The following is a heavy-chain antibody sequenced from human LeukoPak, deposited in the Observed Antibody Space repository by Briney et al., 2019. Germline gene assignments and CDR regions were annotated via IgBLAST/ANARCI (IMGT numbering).Heavy chain of an antibody. V-gene: IGHV3-23*01. D-gene: IGHD1-26*01. CDR2: ISGGGGST. CDR3: AKGGKWDVTPFDY. Sequence: GGSLRLSCAASGFTFDNYGMSWVRQAPGKGLEWVSTISGGGGSTYYADSVKGRFTISRDNSKNTLYLQVNSLRAEDTAVYYCAKGGKWDVTPFDYWGQGTLVTVSS. J-gene: IGHJ4*02. CDR1: GFTFDNYG.